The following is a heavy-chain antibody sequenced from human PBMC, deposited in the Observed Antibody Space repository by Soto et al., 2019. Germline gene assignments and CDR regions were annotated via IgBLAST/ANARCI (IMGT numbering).Heavy chain of an antibody. V-gene: IGHV4-31*03. CDR3: ARVQTTLYYFDY. CDR1: GGSISSGGYY. CDR2: IYYSGST. D-gene: IGHD4-17*01. J-gene: IGHJ4*02. Sequence: SETLSLTCTVSGGSISSGGYYWSWIRQHPGKGLEWIGYIYYSGSTYYNPSLKSRVTISVDTSKNQFSLKLSSVTAADTAVYYCARVQTTLYYFDYWGQGTLVTVSS.